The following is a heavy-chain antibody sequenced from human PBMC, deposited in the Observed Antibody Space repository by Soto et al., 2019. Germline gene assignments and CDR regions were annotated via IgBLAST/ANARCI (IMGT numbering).Heavy chain of an antibody. V-gene: IGHV3-23*01. CDR1: GFTFSSYA. D-gene: IGHD6-13*01. Sequence: EVQLLESGGGLVQPGGSLRLSCTGSGFTFSSYAMNWVRQAPGKGLECVSTISGSGGTTYYADSVKGGFTISRDNSKNTLELQMSSMRSEDTAVYYCAKNGRAAAMYNWCDPWGQGPLVTVSS. CDR2: ISGSGGTT. CDR3: AKNGRAAAMYNWCDP. J-gene: IGHJ5*02.